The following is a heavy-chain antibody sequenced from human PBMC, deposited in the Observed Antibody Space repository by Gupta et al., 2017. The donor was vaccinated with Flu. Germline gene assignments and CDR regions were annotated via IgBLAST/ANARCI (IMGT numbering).Heavy chain of an antibody. D-gene: IGHD4-17*01. CDR3: ANGPTLLGLGAF. CDR1: ESSFDVTP. CDR2: VSGGGDIT. V-gene: IGHV3-23*01. Sequence: EVQLWESGGASVQPGASLRLSCASSESSFDVTPMTWFRQPPGKGLEWVSTVSGGGDITFYAASVRGRFTIFRDNSEKTVSLEMKSLRLEDTAVYYCANGPTLLGLGAFWGQGTLVTVSS. J-gene: IGHJ4*02.